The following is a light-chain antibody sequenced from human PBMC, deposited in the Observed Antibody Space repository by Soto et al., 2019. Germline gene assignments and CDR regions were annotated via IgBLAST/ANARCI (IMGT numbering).Light chain of an antibody. CDR3: QQTYTLPRP. CDR2: TTS. CDR1: QTVSKF. J-gene: IGKJ1*01. V-gene: IGKV1-39*01. Sequence: DIQMTQSPSSLSASVGDRVTIACRASQTVSKFVNWYQQKPGKVPTLLIFTTSTLHSGVPSRFSGSGSGTEFTLTINGLQPEDFATYYCQQTYTLPRPFAQGTKVE.